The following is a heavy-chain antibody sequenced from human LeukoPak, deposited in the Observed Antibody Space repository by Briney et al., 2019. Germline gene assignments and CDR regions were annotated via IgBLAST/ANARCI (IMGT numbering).Heavy chain of an antibody. V-gene: IGHV4-34*01. J-gene: IGHJ6*02. CDR1: GGSIGSYY. CDR3: ARGPGTQWYQLLSYYYYGTDV. D-gene: IGHD2-2*01. CDR2: INHSGST. Sequence: SETLSLTCTVSGGSIGSYYWSWIRQPPGKGLEWIGEINHSGSTNYNPSLKSRVTISVDTSKNQFSLKLSSVTAADTAVYYCARGPGTQWYQLLSYYYYGTDVWGQGTTVTVSS.